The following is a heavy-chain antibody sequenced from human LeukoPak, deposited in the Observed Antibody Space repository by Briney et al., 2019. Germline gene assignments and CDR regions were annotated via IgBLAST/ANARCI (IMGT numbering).Heavy chain of an antibody. Sequence: GGSLRHSCAASGFNFRSNGMYWVRQAPGKGLEWVAVIWYDGSNKYYGDSVKGRFTVSRDNSKNTLYLQMNSLRAEDTAVYYCARGGTSAAGIDYWGQGTLVTVSS. CDR1: GFNFRSNG. V-gene: IGHV3-33*07. CDR3: ARGGTSAAGIDY. D-gene: IGHD6-13*01. J-gene: IGHJ4*02. CDR2: IWYDGSNK.